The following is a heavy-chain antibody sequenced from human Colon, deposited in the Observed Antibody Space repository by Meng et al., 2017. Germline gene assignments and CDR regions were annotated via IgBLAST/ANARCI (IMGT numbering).Heavy chain of an antibody. CDR2: VFHTGGT. Sequence: QVNLQESGPGLVKPSETLSLTCAVSGASITTRNWWNWVRQAPGKGLEWIGDVFHTGGTSYNPSLESRLTISVDRSKNQFYLNLRSVTAADTATYYCARGGDWGFDYWGPGTLVTVSS. CDR1: GASITTRNW. V-gene: IGHV4-4*02. CDR3: ARGGDWGFDY. J-gene: IGHJ4*02. D-gene: IGHD3-16*01.